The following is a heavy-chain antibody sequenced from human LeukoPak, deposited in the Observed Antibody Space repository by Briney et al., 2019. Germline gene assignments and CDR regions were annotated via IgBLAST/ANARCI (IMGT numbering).Heavy chain of an antibody. D-gene: IGHD6-13*01. J-gene: IGHJ4*02. CDR1: GGSISSYY. CDR3: ARVSAAAGTHYFDY. Sequence: SETLSLTCTVSGGSISSYYWSWIQQPPGKGLEWIGYIYYSGSTNYNPSLKSRVTISVDTSKNQFSLKLSSVTAADTAVYYCARVSAAAGTHYFDYWGQGTLVTVSS. CDR2: IYYSGST. V-gene: IGHV4-59*01.